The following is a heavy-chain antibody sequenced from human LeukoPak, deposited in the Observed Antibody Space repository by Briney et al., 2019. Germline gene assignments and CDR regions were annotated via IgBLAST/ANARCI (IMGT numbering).Heavy chain of an antibody. V-gene: IGHV4-39*01. CDR3: ARQTTHMVRGVKFDY. CDR1: GVSISSSNSY. Sequence: SETLSLTCTVSGVSISSSNSYWGWIRQPPGKGLEWIGSIYYSGNTYYNASLKSQVSISIDTSKNQFSLRLTSVTAADTAVYYCARQTTHMVRGVKFDYWGQGTLVTVSS. CDR2: IYYSGNT. J-gene: IGHJ4*02. D-gene: IGHD3-10*01.